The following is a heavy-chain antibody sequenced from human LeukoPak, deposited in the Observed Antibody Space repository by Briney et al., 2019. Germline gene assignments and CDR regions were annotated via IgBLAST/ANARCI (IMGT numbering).Heavy chain of an antibody. J-gene: IGHJ4*02. CDR3: VRDRKYRIVGTTQHYFDC. Sequence: GGTLRLSCAASGFTFSSYGMSWVRQAPGKGLEWVSAISGSGGSTYYADSVKGRFTISRDSAKNSLFLQMNSLRAEDTALYYCVRDRKYRIVGTTQHYFDCWGQGTLVSVSS. CDR1: GFTFSSYG. D-gene: IGHD1-26*01. V-gene: IGHV3-23*01. CDR2: ISGSGGST.